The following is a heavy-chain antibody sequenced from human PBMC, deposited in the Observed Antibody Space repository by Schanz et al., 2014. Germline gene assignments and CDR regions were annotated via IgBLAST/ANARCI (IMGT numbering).Heavy chain of an antibody. V-gene: IGHV4-59*11. CDR2: IYDHGST. D-gene: IGHD5-12*01. CDR3: AREYSAFDY. Sequence: QVQLQESGPGLVKPSETLSLTCSVSGGPMSNHKWSWIRQPPGKGLEWIGYIYDHGSTNYNASLKSRVTMSVDTSKNQFSLKLSSVTAADTAVYYCAREYSAFDYWGQGTLVTVSS. J-gene: IGHJ4*02. CDR1: GGPMSNHK.